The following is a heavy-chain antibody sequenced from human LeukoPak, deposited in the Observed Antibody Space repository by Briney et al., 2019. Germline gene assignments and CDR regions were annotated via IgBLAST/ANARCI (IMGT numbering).Heavy chain of an antibody. CDR2: ISPSGGIT. Sequence: QPGGSLRLSCAASGFTFSSHGMNWVRQAPGKGLEWVSGISPSGGITYYTDSVKGRFTISRDNCKNTQSLQMNSLRAEDTAVYYCAKDDDWGRYKHWGQGTLVTVSS. D-gene: IGHD3-16*01. V-gene: IGHV3-23*01. CDR1: GFTFSSHG. CDR3: AKDDDWGRYKH. J-gene: IGHJ1*01.